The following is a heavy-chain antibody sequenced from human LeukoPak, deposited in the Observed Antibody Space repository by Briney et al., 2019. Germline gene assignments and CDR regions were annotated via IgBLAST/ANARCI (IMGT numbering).Heavy chain of an antibody. CDR1: GFTFDDYA. J-gene: IGHJ3*02. CDR2: ISWNSGSI. V-gene: IGHV3-9*01. D-gene: IGHD3-10*01. CDR3: AKGDGSGNGAFDI. Sequence: SLKISCAASGFTFDDYAMHWVRQAPGKGLEWVSGISWNSGSIGYADSVKGRFTISRDNAKNSLYLQMNSLRAEDTALYYCAKGDGSGNGAFDIWGQGTMVTVSS.